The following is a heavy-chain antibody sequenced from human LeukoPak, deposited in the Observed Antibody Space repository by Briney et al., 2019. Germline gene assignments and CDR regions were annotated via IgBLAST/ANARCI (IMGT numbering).Heavy chain of an antibody. CDR1: GGSISSYY. Sequence: PSETLSLTCTVSGGSISSYYLGWIRQTPGKGLEWIGTIYYSGSTYYSPSLKSRVTISVDTSKSRFSLKLSSVTAADTAVYYCRLQLNYDYWGQGTLVTVSS. CDR3: RLQLNYDY. J-gene: IGHJ4*02. D-gene: IGHD5-12*01. CDR2: IYYSGST. V-gene: IGHV4-39*01.